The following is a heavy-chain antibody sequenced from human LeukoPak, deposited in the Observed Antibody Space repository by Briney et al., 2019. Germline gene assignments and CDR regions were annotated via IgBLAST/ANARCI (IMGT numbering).Heavy chain of an antibody. D-gene: IGHD3-3*01. Sequence: GGSLRLSCAASGFTFSSYAMHWGRQAPGKGLEWVAVISYDGSNKYYADSVKGRFTISRDNSKNTLYLQMNSLRAEDTAVYYCARGSDFDYWGQGTLVTVSS. CDR1: GFTFSSYA. V-gene: IGHV3-30-3*01. CDR2: ISYDGSNK. CDR3: ARGSDFDY. J-gene: IGHJ4*02.